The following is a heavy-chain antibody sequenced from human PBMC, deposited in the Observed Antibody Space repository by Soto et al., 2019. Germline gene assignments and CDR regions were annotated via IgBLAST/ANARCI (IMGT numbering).Heavy chain of an antibody. CDR3: ATMTPDPTAYGMDV. V-gene: IGHV1-69*12. CDR1: GGTFSSYA. J-gene: IGHJ6*02. CDR2: IIPIFGTA. Sequence: HVQLVQSGAEVKKPGSSVKVSCKASGGTFSSYAISWVRQAPGQGLEWMGGIIPIFGTANYAQKFQGRVTITADESTSTAYMELSSLRSEDTAVYYCATMTPDPTAYGMDVWGQGTTVTVSS. D-gene: IGHD1-26*01.